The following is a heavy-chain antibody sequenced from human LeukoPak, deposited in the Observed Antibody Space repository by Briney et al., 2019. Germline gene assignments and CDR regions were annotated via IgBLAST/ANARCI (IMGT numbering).Heavy chain of an antibody. Sequence: GASVKVSCKASGYTFTTYGISWVRQAPGQGLEWMGWISPYNGNTNYPQKLQGRVTMTTDTSTNTAYMELRSLRSDDTAVYYCAREGGYSSGWSQGVAYYFDYWGQGTLVTVSS. D-gene: IGHD6-19*01. CDR1: GYTFTTYG. J-gene: IGHJ4*02. CDR3: AREGGYSSGWSQGVAYYFDY. V-gene: IGHV1-18*04. CDR2: ISPYNGNT.